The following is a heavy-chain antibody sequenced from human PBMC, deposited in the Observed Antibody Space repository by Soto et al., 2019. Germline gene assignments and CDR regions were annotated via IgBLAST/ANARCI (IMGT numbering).Heavy chain of an antibody. Sequence: QVQLVESGGGVVQPGTSLRLSCAASGFTLSSYGMHWVRQAPGKGLEWVAVLWSDGSTQYYADSVEGRFTISRDIAKNTLSLLMNSLRADDTARYYCAREVAVGGVPPGGAFQIWGQGTMVTVSS. CDR2: LWSDGSTQ. CDR3: AREVAVGGVPPGGAFQI. D-gene: IGHD6-19*01. J-gene: IGHJ3*02. CDR1: GFTLSSYG. V-gene: IGHV3-33*01.